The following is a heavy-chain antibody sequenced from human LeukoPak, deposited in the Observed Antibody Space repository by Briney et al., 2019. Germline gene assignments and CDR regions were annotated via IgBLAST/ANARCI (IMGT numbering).Heavy chain of an antibody. CDR2: ISGRGGNT. V-gene: IGHV3-23*01. J-gene: IGHJ4*02. Sequence: GGSLRLSCAASGFTFSNYAMSGVRQAPGEGLECVSAISGRGGNTYYADSVNGRFTNSRDHSQNTFVLQMNSLRADETAIYYCAKCLTSTGTCYFDYWGRGTLVTVSS. D-gene: IGHD1-1*01. CDR3: AKCLTSTGTCYFDY. CDR1: GFTFSNYA.